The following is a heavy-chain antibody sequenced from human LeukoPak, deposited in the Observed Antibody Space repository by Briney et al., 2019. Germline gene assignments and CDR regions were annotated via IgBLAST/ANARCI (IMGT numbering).Heavy chain of an antibody. CDR1: GYSFTSHW. D-gene: IGHD3-22*01. Sequence: GESLKISCKGSGYSFTSHWIGWVRQMPGKGLEWMGIIYPGDSETRYSPSFQGQVTISAAKSISTAYLQWSSLKASDTAMYYCARRYYYDSSGYYLAHDAFDIWGQGTMVTVSS. V-gene: IGHV5-51*01. CDR2: IYPGDSET. J-gene: IGHJ3*02. CDR3: ARRYYYDSSGYYLAHDAFDI.